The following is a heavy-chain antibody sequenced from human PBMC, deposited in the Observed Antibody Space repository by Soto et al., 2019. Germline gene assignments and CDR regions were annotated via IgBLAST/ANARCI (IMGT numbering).Heavy chain of an antibody. Sequence: QEQLVESGGGVVQPGRSLRLTCAASGFKFDSYAMHWVRQTPGKGQEWLAVVSYDGTKTHYAGSVRGRFSISRDNLRNTLTLQMNSLTAEDTGVYYCARDYSGGEILTGRDVFDFWGQGTLVTVSS. J-gene: IGHJ4*02. CDR1: GFKFDSYA. V-gene: IGHV3-30*04. CDR2: VSYDGTKT. D-gene: IGHD3-9*01. CDR3: ARDYSGGEILTGRDVFDF.